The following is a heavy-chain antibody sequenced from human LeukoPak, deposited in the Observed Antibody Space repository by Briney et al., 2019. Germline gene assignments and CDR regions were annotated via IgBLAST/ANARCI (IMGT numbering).Heavy chain of an antibody. J-gene: IGHJ3*02. V-gene: IGHV3-30-3*01. CDR1: EFTFSSYA. CDR3: AGLYCSSTSCPPDAFDI. CDR2: ISYDGSNK. D-gene: IGHD2-2*01. Sequence: GGSLRLSCAASEFTFSSYAMHWVRQAPGKGLEWVAVISYDGSNKYYADSVKGRFTISRDNSKNTLYLQMNSLRAEDTAVYYCAGLYCSSTSCPPDAFDIWGQGTMVTVSS.